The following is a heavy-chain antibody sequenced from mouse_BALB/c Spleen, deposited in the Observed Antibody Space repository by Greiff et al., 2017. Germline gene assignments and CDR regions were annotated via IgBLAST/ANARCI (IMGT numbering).Heavy chain of an antibody. CDR2: ISSGGSYT. J-gene: IGHJ3*01. CDR1: GFTFSSYA. V-gene: IGHV5-9-4*01. Sequence: EVKLVESGGGLVKPGGSLKLSCAASGFTFSSYAMSWVRQSPEKRLEWVAEISSGGSYTYYPDTVTGRFTISRDNAKNTLYLEMSSLRSEDTAMYYCARDTDGGFAYWGQGTLVTVSA. CDR3: ARDTDGGFAY.